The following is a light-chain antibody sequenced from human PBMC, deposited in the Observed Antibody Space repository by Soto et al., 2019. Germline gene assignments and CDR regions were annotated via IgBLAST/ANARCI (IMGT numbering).Light chain of an antibody. CDR1: QGISNY. J-gene: IGKJ4*01. CDR2: GAS. Sequence: DLQMTQSPSSLSASVGDRVTITCRASQGISNYLAWYQQKPGNVPKLLIYGASTLQSGVPSRFSGSGSGTDFTLTISGLQPEDVATYYCQKDNIAPPLLGGGTRVDIK. CDR3: QKDNIAPPL. V-gene: IGKV1-27*01.